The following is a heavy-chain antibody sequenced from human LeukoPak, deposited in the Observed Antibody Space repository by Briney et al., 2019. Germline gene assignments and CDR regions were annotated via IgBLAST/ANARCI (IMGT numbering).Heavy chain of an antibody. J-gene: IGHJ4*02. CDR2: IYYSGST. D-gene: IGHD3-16*02. V-gene: IGHV4-31*03. CDR3: ARDSYDYVWGSYRYFDY. CDR1: GGSLSRGGYY. Sequence: SETLSLTCTVSGGSLSRGGYYWSWIRQHPGKGLEWIGYIYYSGSTYYNPSLKSRVTISVDTSKNQFSLKLSSVTAADTAVYYCARDSYDYVWGSYRYFDYWGQGTLVTVSS.